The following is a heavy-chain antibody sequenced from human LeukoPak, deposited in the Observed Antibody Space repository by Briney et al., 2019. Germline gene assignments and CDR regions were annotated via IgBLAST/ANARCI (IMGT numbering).Heavy chain of an antibody. CDR2: INPNSGGT. CDR1: VYTFTGYY. J-gene: IGHJ4*02. D-gene: IGHD3-22*01. Sequence: GASVKVSCKASVYTFTGYYMHWVRQAPGQGLEWMGRINPNSGGTNYAQKFQGRVNMTRDTSISTAYMELSRLRSDDTAVYYCARVHYDDSSGYNHATYYFDYWGQGTLVTVSS. V-gene: IGHV1-2*06. CDR3: ARVHYDDSSGYNHATYYFDY.